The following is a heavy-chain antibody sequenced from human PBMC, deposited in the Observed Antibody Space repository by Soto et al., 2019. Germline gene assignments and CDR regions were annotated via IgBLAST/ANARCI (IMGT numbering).Heavy chain of an antibody. V-gene: IGHV1-69*01. J-gene: IGHJ4*02. CDR3: STGVIWIGYFTVDS. Sequence: QMHLVQSGAEVKRTGSSVKISCKASGYTFTYVYLHWVRQAPGQSLEWLGGFIPVYRTLNYAQKFQGRVTITADESTGTAFMTLSSLASDDTAVYYCSTGVIWIGYFTVDSWGQGTRVTVSS. D-gene: IGHD3-3*01. CDR1: GYTFTYVY. CDR2: FIPVYRTL.